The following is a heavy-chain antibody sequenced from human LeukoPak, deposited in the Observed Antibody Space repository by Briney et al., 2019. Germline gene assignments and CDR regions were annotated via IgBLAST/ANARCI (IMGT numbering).Heavy chain of an antibody. CDR1: GFTFSSYA. V-gene: IGHV3-23*01. Sequence: PGGSLRLSCAASGFTFSSYAMSWVRQAPGKGLEWVSAISGSGGSTYYADSVKGRFTISRDNSKNTLYLQMNRLRAEDTAVYYCAKVVAVAEAMDYWGQGTLVTVSS. J-gene: IGHJ4*02. CDR2: ISGSGGST. D-gene: IGHD6-19*01. CDR3: AKVVAVAEAMDY.